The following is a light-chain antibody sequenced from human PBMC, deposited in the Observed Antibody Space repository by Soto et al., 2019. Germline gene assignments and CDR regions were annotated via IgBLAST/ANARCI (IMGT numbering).Light chain of an antibody. CDR1: QSIGTY. V-gene: IGKV1-39*01. J-gene: IGKJ2*01. Sequence: DIQMTQSPSSLSASVGDRVTITCRASQSIGTYLNWYLQKPGKAPQLLIHAASSLQTGVPSRFSGSGSRTEFTLTISSLQPEDFASFYCQQSFSTPPTFGQGTKLAIK. CDR2: AAS. CDR3: QQSFSTPPT.